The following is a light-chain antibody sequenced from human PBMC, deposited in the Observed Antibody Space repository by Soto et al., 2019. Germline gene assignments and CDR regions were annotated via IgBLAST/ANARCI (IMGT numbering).Light chain of an antibody. CDR1: QSVSSD. CDR2: GAS. CDR3: HQYNNWLLT. V-gene: IGKV3-15*01. J-gene: IGKJ4*01. Sequence: EMVMTQSPATLSVSSGERAILSCRASQSVSSDLAWYQQKPGQAPRLLIYGASTRATGIPARFSGSGSGTEFTLTISRLQSEDFAVYYCHQYNNWLLTFGGGTKVDIK.